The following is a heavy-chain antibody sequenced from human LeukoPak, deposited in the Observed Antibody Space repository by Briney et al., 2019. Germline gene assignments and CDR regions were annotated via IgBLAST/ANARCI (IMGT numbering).Heavy chain of an antibody. CDR1: GGSISSSNW. Sequence: PSETLSLTCAVSGGSISSSNWWSWVRQPPGKGLEWIGEIYHSGSTNYNPSLKSRVTISVDTSKTQFSLKLSSVTAADTAVYYCARSSYHYAADALDIWGRGTMVTVSS. CDR2: IYHSGST. D-gene: IGHD3-10*01. J-gene: IGHJ3*02. CDR3: ARSSYHYAADALDI. V-gene: IGHV4-4*02.